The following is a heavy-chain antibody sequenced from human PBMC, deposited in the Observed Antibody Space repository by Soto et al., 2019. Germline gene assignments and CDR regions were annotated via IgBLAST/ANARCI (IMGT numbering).Heavy chain of an antibody. CDR1: GGSFGRGVYS. Sequence: QGRLQEPAQGLVNPHKTLSLPCLVFGGSFGRGVYSWSGSRQPPGKGLGGIGYIYYSGSTYYNPSLKSRVTIAVDTSKNQFSLKLSSVTAADTAVYYCARASPVVTDVWGQGTTVTVSS. CDR2: IYYSGST. D-gene: IGHD5-18*01. J-gene: IGHJ6*02. CDR3: ARASPVVTDV. V-gene: IGHV4-30-4*01.